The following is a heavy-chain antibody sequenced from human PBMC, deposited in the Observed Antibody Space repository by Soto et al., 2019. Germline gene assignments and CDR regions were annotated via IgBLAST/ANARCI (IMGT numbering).Heavy chain of an antibody. J-gene: IGHJ4*02. CDR2: INAGNGNT. CDR3: ARRVEYCSSTSCYMPFDY. V-gene: IGHV1-3*01. D-gene: IGHD2-2*02. Sequence: QVQLAQSGAEVKKPGASVKVSCKASGYTFTSYAMHWVRQAPGQRLEWMGWINAGNGNTKYSQKFQGRVTITRDTSASTAYMELSSLRSEDTAVYYCARRVEYCSSTSCYMPFDYWGQGTLVTVSS. CDR1: GYTFTSYA.